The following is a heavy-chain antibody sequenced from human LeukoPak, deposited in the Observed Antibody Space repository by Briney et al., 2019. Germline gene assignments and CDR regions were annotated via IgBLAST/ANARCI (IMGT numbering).Heavy chain of an antibody. J-gene: IGHJ6*03. CDR2: IIPIFGTA. V-gene: IGHV1-69*05. CDR3: ARIAAAGHYYYYYMDV. D-gene: IGHD6-13*01. Sequence: ASVKVSCKASGGTFSSYAISWVRQAPGQGLEWMGRIIPIFGTANYAQKFQGRVTITTDESTSTAYMELSSLRSEDTAVYYCARIAAAGHYYYYYMDVWGKGTTVTVSS. CDR1: GGTFSSYA.